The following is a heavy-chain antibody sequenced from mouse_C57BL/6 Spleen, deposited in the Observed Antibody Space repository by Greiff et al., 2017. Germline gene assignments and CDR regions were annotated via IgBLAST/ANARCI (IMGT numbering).Heavy chain of an antibody. CDR3: ARAYYSSIDYFDF. Sequence: QVQLQQSGAELAKPGASVKLSCKASGYTFTSYWMHWVKQRPGTGLEWIGYINPSSGYTKYNQKFKDKATFTADKSSSTAYMQLSSLTYEDAAVYYCARAYYSSIDYFDFWGTGTTVTVSS. CDR2: INPSSGYT. CDR1: GYTFTSYW. V-gene: IGHV1-7*01. J-gene: IGHJ1*03. D-gene: IGHD1-1*01.